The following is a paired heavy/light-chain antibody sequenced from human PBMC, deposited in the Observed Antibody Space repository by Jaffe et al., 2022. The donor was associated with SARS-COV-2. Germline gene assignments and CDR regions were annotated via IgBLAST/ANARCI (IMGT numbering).Heavy chain of an antibody. CDR3: VRVWATSSWFGHFDH. Sequence: EVQLVESGGGLVKPGGSLRLSCAAFGFTFSTYSMNWVRQAPGKGLEWVSSVSSTSSYKYYADSMKGRFTISRDNAKNTLYLQMDSLRAEDTAVYYCVRVWATSSWFGHFDHWGQGTLVTVSS. D-gene: IGHD6-13*01. CDR2: VSSTSSYK. V-gene: IGHV3-21*01. CDR1: GFTFSTYS. J-gene: IGHJ4*02.
Light chain of an antibody. Sequence: NFMLTQPHSVSESPGKTVTISCTGSSGSIVRDYVHWYQQRPGSAPTTVIYGGNQRPSGVPDRFSGSIDSSSNSASLTISGLKAEDEADYYCQSYDSSNRRMFGGGTRLTVL. J-gene: IGLJ3*02. CDR2: GGN. V-gene: IGLV6-57*02. CDR1: SGSIVRDY. CDR3: QSYDSSNRRM.